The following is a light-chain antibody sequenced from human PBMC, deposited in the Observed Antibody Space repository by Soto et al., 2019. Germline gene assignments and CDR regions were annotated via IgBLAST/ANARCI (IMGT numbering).Light chain of an antibody. CDR2: DVS. Sequence: QSVLTQPASVSGSPGQSITISCTGTSSDVGYYIYVSWYQHHPGKAPKLMIYDVSNRPSGVSNRFSGSKSGNTASLTISGLQAEDEADYYCSSYTTSSTVIFGGGTKLTVL. CDR3: SSYTTSSTVI. J-gene: IGLJ2*01. CDR1: SSDVGYYIY. V-gene: IGLV2-14*03.